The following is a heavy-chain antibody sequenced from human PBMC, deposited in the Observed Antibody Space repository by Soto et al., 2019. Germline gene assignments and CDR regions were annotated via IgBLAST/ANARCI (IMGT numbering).Heavy chain of an antibody. J-gene: IGHJ4*02. CDR3: ARDRVADGTFDY. CDR1: GGSISSYY. Sequence: LSLTCTVSGGSISSYYWSWIRQPPGKGLEWIGYIYYSGTTNYNPSLKSRVTISVDTSKNQFSLKLSSVTAADTAVYYCARDRVADGTFDYWGQGTQVTVS. D-gene: IGHD6-19*01. V-gene: IGHV4-59*01. CDR2: IYYSGTT.